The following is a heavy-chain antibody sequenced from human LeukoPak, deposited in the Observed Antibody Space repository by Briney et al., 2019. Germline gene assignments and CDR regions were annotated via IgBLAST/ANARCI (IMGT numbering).Heavy chain of an antibody. CDR3: AREAVGYCSSTSCLPRAFDI. D-gene: IGHD2-2*01. CDR2: TIPIFGTA. V-gene: IGHV1-69*01. CDR1: GGTFSSYA. Sequence: GSSVKVSCEASGGTFSSYAISWVRQAPGQGLEWMGGTIPIFGTANYAQKFQGRVTITADESTSTAYMELSSLRSEDTAVYYCAREAVGYCSSTSCLPRAFDIWGQGTMVTVSS. J-gene: IGHJ3*02.